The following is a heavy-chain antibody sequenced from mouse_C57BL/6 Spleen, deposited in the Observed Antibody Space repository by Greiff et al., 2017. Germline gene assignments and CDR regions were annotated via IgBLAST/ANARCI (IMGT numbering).Heavy chain of an antibody. Sequence: QVQLQQSGAELVRPGTSVKVSCKASGYAFTNYLIEWVKQRPGQGLEWIGVINPGSGGTNYNEKFKGKATLTADKSSSTAYMQLSSLTSEDSAVYFCARGGYGNYSSWFAYWGQGTLVTVSA. V-gene: IGHV1-54*01. CDR3: ARGGYGNYSSWFAY. D-gene: IGHD2-1*01. CDR2: INPGSGGT. CDR1: GYAFTNYL. J-gene: IGHJ3*01.